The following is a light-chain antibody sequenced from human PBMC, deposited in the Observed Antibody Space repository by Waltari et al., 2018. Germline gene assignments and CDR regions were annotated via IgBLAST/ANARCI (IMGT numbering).Light chain of an antibody. V-gene: IGKV1-5*03. CDR2: KAS. CDR3: QQYDGPSWT. Sequence: DTKMTQPPPPLSASVRASVPITCRASRSISDWLAWYQQKPGKAPKLLIYKASNLKSGVPSRFGGSGSGTEFTRTISSLQPDDFATYYCQQYDGPSWTFGQGTKVEIK. CDR1: RSISDW. J-gene: IGKJ1*01.